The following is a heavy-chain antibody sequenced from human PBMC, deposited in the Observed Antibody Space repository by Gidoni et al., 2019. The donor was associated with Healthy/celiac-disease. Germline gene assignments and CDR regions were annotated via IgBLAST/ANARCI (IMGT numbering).Heavy chain of an antibody. V-gene: IGHV3-33*01. J-gene: IGHJ4*02. CDR3: ARGGVVLPSNYFDY. Sequence: QVQLVESGGGVVQPGRSLRLSCAASGFTFSSYGMHWVRQAPGKGLEWVAVIWYDGSNKYYADSVKGRFTISRDNSKNTLYLQMNSLSAEDTAVYYCARGGVVLPSNYFDYWGQGTLVTVSS. CDR2: IWYDGSNK. CDR1: GFTFSSYG. D-gene: IGHD3-3*01.